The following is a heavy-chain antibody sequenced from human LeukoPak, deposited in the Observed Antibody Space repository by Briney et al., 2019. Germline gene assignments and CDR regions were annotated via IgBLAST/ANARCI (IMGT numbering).Heavy chain of an antibody. CDR2: IKQDGSEK. Sequence: GGSLRLSCAASGFTFSKSWMNWVRQAPGKGLEWVANIKQDGSEKYYVDSVKGRFTISRDNAKNSLFLQMNSLGAEDTAVYYCAKNVNTAFLPSLDYWVQGTLVTVSS. J-gene: IGHJ4*02. V-gene: IGHV3-7*01. CDR1: GFTFSKSW. CDR3: AKNVNTAFLPSLDY. D-gene: IGHD5-18*01.